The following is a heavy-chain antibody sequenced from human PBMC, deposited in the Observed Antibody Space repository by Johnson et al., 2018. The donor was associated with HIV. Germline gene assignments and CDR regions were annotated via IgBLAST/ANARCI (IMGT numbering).Heavy chain of an antibody. CDR1: GFTVSSNY. V-gene: IGHV3-66*01. CDR3: ARVSTATTIALRPDAFDI. D-gene: IGHD1-26*01. J-gene: IGHJ3*02. CDR2: IYSDGRT. Sequence: VQLVESGGDLVQPGGSLRLSCVASGFTVSSNYLSWVRQAPGKGLEWVSVIYSDGRTYYADTVRGRFSISRDNSKNMVHLQVSRLRVEDTAVYYCARVSTATTIALRPDAFDIWGQGTMVIVSS.